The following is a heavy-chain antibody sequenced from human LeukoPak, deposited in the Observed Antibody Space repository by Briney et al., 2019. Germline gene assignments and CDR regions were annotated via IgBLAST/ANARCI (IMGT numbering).Heavy chain of an antibody. J-gene: IGHJ4*02. Sequence: GGSLRLPCAASGFTFTSYWMRWVGQAPGKGLEGVAHIKQDGSEKYYVDSVKGRFTISRDNAKNSLYLQMNSLRAEDTAVYSCARAGYWAFDYWGQGTLVTVSS. D-gene: IGHD6-13*01. V-gene: IGHV3-7*04. CDR2: IKQDGSEK. CDR3: ARAGYWAFDY. CDR1: GFTFTSYW.